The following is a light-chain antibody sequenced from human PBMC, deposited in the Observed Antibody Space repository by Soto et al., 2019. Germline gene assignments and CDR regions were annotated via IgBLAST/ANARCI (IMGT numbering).Light chain of an antibody. CDR3: SSFSSSSTPYV. CDR1: STDVGGYKY. Sequence: QSVLTQPASVSGSPGQSITISCTGTSTDVGGYKYVSWYQQHPGTAPKLMIFEVNGRSSGVSDRFSGSKSGNTASLTISGLQPEDEADYYCSSFSSSSTPYVFGTGTKVTVL. J-gene: IGLJ1*01. CDR2: EVN. V-gene: IGLV2-14*01.